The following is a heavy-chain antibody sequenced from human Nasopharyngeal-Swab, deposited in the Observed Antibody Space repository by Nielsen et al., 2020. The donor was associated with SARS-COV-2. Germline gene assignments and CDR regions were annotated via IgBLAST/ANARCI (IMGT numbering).Heavy chain of an antibody. CDR1: GFALSSYW. V-gene: IGHV3-74*01. CDR3: ARDPDSSGSYFDY. Sequence: GESLKISCAASGFALSSYWMHWVRQTPGKGLVWVSRLHSDGTSTRYADSVKGRFTISRDNAKNTLYLQMDSLRGEDTAVYYCARDPDSSGSYFDYWGQGTLVTVSS. D-gene: IGHD3-22*01. CDR2: LHSDGTST. J-gene: IGHJ4*02.